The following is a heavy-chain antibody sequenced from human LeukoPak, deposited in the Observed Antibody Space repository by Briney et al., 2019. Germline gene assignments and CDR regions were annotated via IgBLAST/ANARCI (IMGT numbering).Heavy chain of an antibody. V-gene: IGHV1-2*02. Sequence: GASVKVSCKASGYTFTGYYMHWVRQAPGQGLEWMGWINPNSGGTNYAQKFQGRVTMTRDTSISTAYMELSRLRSEDTAVYYCAASWGYDSSGPVAYWGQGTLVTVSS. CDR2: INPNSGGT. CDR1: GYTFTGYY. D-gene: IGHD3-22*01. J-gene: IGHJ4*02. CDR3: AASWGYDSSGPVAY.